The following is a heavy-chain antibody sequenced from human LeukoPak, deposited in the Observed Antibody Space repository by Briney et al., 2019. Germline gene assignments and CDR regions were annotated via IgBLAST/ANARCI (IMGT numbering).Heavy chain of an antibody. CDR2: ISSSSSYI. J-gene: IGHJ1*01. D-gene: IGHD4-23*01. CDR3: ARGFRTTVVTPHFQH. V-gene: IGHV3-21*01. Sequence: PGGSLRLSCAASGFTFDDYEMSWVRQAPGKGLEWVSSISSSSSYIYYADSVKGRFTISRDNAKNSLYLQMNSLRAEDTAVYYCARGFRTTVVTPHFQHWGQGTLVTVSS. CDR1: GFTFDDYE.